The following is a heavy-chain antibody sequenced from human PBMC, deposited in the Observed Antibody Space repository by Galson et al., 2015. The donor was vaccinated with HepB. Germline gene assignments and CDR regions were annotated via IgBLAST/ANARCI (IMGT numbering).Heavy chain of an antibody. CDR2: ISAYNGNT. CDR3: ARLYYYGSGSYSPLGY. CDR1: GYTFTSYG. D-gene: IGHD3-10*01. J-gene: IGHJ4*02. Sequence: QSGAEVKKPGESLKISCKASGYTFTSYGISWVRQAPGQGLEWMGWISAYNGNTNYAQKLQGRVTMTTDTSTSTAYMELRSLRSDDTAVYYCARLYYYGSGSYSPLGYWGQGTLVTVSS. V-gene: IGHV1-18*01.